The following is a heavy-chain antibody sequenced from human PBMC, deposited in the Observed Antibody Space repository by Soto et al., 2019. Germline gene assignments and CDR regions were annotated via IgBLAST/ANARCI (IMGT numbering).Heavy chain of an antibody. CDR2: INPKSGGT. V-gene: IGHV1-2*04. D-gene: IGHD3-10*01. Sequence: QVQLVQSGAEVKKPGASVKVSCKASGYTFTGYYMHWVRQAPGQGLEWMGWINPKSGGTNYAQKFQGWVTMTRDTSISTAYMELSRLRADDTAVYYCARAFSAPYYYGSGSYYPDYYGMDVWGQGTTVTVSS. CDR1: GYTFTGYY. J-gene: IGHJ6*02. CDR3: ARAFSAPYYYGSGSYYPDYYGMDV.